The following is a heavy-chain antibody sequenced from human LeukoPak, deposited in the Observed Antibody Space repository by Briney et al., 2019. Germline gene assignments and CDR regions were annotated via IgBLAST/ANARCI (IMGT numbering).Heavy chain of an antibody. CDR2: ISGSGDNT. CDR3: ARGSTYYDSSGQVPFDY. CDR1: GFTFSSYA. Sequence: GGSLRLSCAASGFTFSSYAMSWVRQAPGKGLEWVSGISGSGDNTYYADSVEGRFTISRDNAKNSLYLQMNSLRAEDTAVYYCARGSTYYDSSGQVPFDYWGQGTLVTVSS. J-gene: IGHJ4*02. D-gene: IGHD3-22*01. V-gene: IGHV3-23*01.